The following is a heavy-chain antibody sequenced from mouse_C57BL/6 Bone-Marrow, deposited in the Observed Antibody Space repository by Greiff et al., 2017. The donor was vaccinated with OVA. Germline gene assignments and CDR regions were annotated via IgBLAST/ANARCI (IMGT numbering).Heavy chain of an antibody. V-gene: IGHV1-54*01. Sequence: QVQLQQSGAELVRPGTSVKVSCKASGYAFTNYLIEWVKQRPGQGLEWIGVINPGSGGTNYTEKFQGTATLTADKSSRTAYMQLRSLTSEESAVYFWARSLITTPAWFAYWGQGTLVTVSA. CDR2: INPGSGGT. D-gene: IGHD1-1*01. CDR3: ARSLITTPAWFAY. J-gene: IGHJ3*01. CDR1: GYAFTNYL.